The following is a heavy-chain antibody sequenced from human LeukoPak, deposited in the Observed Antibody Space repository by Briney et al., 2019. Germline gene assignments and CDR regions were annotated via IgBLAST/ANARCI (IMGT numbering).Heavy chain of an antibody. Sequence: SETLSLTCAVYGGSFSGYYWSWIREPPGKGLEWIGEINHSGSTNYNPSLKSRVTISVDTSKNQFSLKLSSVTAADTAVYYCARGRTGLLWFGELLFPHYYYMDVWGKGTKVTISS. V-gene: IGHV4-34*01. CDR2: INHSGST. J-gene: IGHJ6*03. CDR1: GGSFSGYY. CDR3: ARGRTGLLWFGELLFPHYYYMDV. D-gene: IGHD3-10*01.